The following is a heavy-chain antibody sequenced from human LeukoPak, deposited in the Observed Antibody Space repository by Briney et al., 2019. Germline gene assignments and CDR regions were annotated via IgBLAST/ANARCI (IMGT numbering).Heavy chain of an antibody. CDR1: GGTFSSYA. D-gene: IGHD3-22*01. J-gene: IGHJ4*02. Sequence: GASVKVSCKASGGTFSSYAISWVRQAPGQGLEWMGGIIPVFGTANYAQKFQGRVTITADESTSTAYMELSSPRSEDTAVYYCAGGDSSGYYHFDYWGQGTLVTVSS. CDR2: IIPVFGTA. V-gene: IGHV1-69*13. CDR3: AGGDSSGYYHFDY.